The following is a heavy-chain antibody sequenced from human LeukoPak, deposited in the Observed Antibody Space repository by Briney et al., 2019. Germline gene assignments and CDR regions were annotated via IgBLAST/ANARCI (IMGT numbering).Heavy chain of an antibody. Sequence: PGGSLRLSCAASGFTFDDYAMHWVRQAPGKGLEWVSGISWNSGSIGYADSVKGRFTISRDNAKNSLYLQMNSLRAEDTALYYCAKDGGIAVAGYYYYGMDVWGQGTTVTVSS. J-gene: IGHJ6*02. CDR3: AKDGGIAVAGYYYYGMDV. CDR2: ISWNSGSI. CDR1: GFTFDDYA. V-gene: IGHV3-9*01. D-gene: IGHD6-19*01.